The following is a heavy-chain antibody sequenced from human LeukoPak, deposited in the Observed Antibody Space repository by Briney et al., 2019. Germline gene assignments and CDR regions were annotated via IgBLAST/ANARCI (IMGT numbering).Heavy chain of an antibody. D-gene: IGHD3-22*01. J-gene: IGHJ4*02. CDR2: IYYSATT. V-gene: IGHV4-39*07. CDR1: GGSISSTTYY. CDR3: ARDGYYDSSGYFSDY. Sequence: SETLSLTCAVSGGSISSTTYYWGWLRQPPGKGLEWIGSIYYSATTHYNPSLESRVTMSVDTSKNQFSLKLSSVAAADTAVYYCARDGYYDSSGYFSDYWGQGTLVTVSS.